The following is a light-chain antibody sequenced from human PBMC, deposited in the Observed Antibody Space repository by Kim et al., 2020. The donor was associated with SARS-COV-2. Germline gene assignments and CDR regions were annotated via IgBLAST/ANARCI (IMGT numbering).Light chain of an antibody. CDR1: QRVRGNL. CDR2: AAS. J-gene: IGKJ2*01. CDR3: QIYADSPPNT. Sequence: SPAHTGTLSSTASQRVRGNLLACYQHKPGQAPRLLIYAASSRARGVSDRFSGSGSGTDFTLTINRLEPEDFAVYYCQIYADSPPNTFGPGTKLEIK. V-gene: IGKV3-20*01.